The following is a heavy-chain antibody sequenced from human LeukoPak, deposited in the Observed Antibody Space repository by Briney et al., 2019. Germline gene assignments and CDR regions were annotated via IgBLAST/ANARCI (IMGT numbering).Heavy chain of an antibody. CDR3: AKGRTTVVDFDY. Sequence: GGSLRLSCAASGFTFSSYSMNWVRQAPGKGLEWVAVISYDGSSEYYADSVKGRFTISRDNSKNTLYLQMNSLRAGDTAVYYCAKGRTTVVDFDYWGQGTLVTVSS. D-gene: IGHD4-23*01. J-gene: IGHJ4*02. CDR2: ISYDGSSE. V-gene: IGHV3-30*18. CDR1: GFTFSSYS.